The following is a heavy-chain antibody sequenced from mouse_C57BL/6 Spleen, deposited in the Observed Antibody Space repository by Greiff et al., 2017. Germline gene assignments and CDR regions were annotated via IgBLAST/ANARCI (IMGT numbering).Heavy chain of an antibody. CDR2: IDPSDSAT. V-gene: IGHV1-52*01. CDR1: GYTFTSYW. CDR3: ARDHYGSSYVGYFDV. J-gene: IGHJ1*03. D-gene: IGHD1-1*01. Sequence: QVQLQQPGAELVRPGSSVKLSCKASGYTFTSYWMHWVKQRPIQGLEWIGNIDPSDSATHYNQKFKDKATLTVDKSSSTAYMQISSLTSEDSAVYYCARDHYGSSYVGYFDVWGTGTTLTVSS.